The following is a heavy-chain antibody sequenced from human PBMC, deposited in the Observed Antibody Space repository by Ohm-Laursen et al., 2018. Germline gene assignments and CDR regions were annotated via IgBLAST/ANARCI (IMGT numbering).Heavy chain of an antibody. CDR2: ISRDGSTK. J-gene: IGHJ4*02. CDR1: GFTFSSYG. CDR3: AKENPSYFYDY. V-gene: IGHV3-30*18. Sequence: SLRLSCAAPGFTFSSYGMHWVRQAPGKGLEWVAIISRDGSTKYYGDSVKGRFTISRDDSKNTLFLQMSALRAEYTALYYCAKENPSYFYDYWGQGTLVTVSS. D-gene: IGHD3-10*01.